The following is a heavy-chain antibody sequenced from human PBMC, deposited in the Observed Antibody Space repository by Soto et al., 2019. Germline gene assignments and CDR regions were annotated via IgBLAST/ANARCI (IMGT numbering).Heavy chain of an antibody. V-gene: IGHV1-46*01. CDR1: GYIFTTYS. CDR3: ARVRSSGPEFEY. CDR2: VDPRDGST. J-gene: IGHJ4*02. D-gene: IGHD6-25*01. Sequence: QVQLVQSGAEMKRPGASVILSCKASGYIFTTYSIHWVRQTAGQGLEWMAKVDPRDGSTGYAQKYRGRVARAWATSTGTVSMEVSSLTSDDTATYYCARVRSSGPEFEYWGQGTQVTVSS.